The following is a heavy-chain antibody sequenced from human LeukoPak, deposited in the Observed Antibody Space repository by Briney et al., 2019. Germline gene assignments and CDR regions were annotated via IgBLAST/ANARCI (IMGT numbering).Heavy chain of an antibody. Sequence: PSETLSLTCTVSGGSISSYYWSWIRQPPGKGLEWIGYIYYSGSTNYNPSLKSRVTISVDTSKNQFSLKLSSVTAADTAVYYCARVNYYDSSGYSLYFDYWGQGTLVTVSS. J-gene: IGHJ4*02. V-gene: IGHV4-59*01. CDR1: GGSISSYY. CDR3: ARVNYYDSSGYSLYFDY. CDR2: IYYSGST. D-gene: IGHD3-22*01.